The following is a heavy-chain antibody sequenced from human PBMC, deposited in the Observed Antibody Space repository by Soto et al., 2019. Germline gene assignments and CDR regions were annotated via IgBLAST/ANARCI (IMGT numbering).Heavy chain of an antibody. V-gene: IGHV3-23*01. CDR1: GFTFSSYA. D-gene: IGHD1-26*01. CDR3: ANDRESGTYPYYFDY. CDR2: ISGSDDST. Sequence: EVQLLESGGGLVQPGGSLRLSCAASGFTFSSYAMSWVRQAPGKGLEWVSTISGSDDSTYYADSVKGRFTISRDNSKKPLYLQMNSLRVEDTGVYYCANDRESGTYPYYFDYWGQGTLVTVYS. J-gene: IGHJ4*02.